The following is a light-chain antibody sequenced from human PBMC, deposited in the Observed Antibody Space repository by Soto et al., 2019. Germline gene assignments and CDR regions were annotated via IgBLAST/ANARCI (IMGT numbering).Light chain of an antibody. CDR3: MQALQTPYT. Sequence: DIVMTQSPLSLPVTPGEPASISCRSSQSLLHSNGYNYLDWYLQKPGQSPQLLIYLGSNRASGVPDRFSGNGSGTDLTLKISRVEAEDVGVYYCMQALQTPYTFGQGTKLEIK. CDR1: QSLLHSNGYNY. CDR2: LGS. V-gene: IGKV2-28*01. J-gene: IGKJ2*01.